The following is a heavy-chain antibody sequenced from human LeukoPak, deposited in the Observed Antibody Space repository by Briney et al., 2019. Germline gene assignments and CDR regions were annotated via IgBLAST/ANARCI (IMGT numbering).Heavy chain of an antibody. CDR3: ANGNRCTSPNCLGYYYFYMDV. CDR1: EFTFSNYW. D-gene: IGHD2-8*01. Sequence: PGGSLRLSCAASEFTFSNYWMHWVRQAPGRGLEWVSCFSGSGGTTYYADSVKGRFTISRDNSKNTLYLQMNSLRVEDTAVYYCANGNRCTSPNCLGYYYFYMDVWGKGTTVTVSS. CDR2: FSGSGGTT. V-gene: IGHV3-23*01. J-gene: IGHJ6*03.